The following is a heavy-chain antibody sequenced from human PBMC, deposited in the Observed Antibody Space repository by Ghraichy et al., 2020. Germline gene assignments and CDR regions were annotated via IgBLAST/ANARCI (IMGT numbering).Heavy chain of an antibody. Sequence: SETLSLTCAVYGGSFSGYYWSWIRQPPGKGLEWIGEINHSGSTNYNPSLKSRVTISVDTSKNQFSLKLSSVTAADTAVYYCARGAPPQVGAFDIWGQGTMVTVSS. CDR1: GGSFSGYY. CDR3: ARGAPPQVGAFDI. J-gene: IGHJ3*02. V-gene: IGHV4-34*01. CDR2: INHSGST.